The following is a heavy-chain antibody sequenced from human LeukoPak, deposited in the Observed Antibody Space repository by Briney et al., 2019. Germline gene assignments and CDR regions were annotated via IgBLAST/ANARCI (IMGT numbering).Heavy chain of an antibody. Sequence: ASVKVSCKAPGYTFTSYFMHWVRQAPGQGLEWMGLINPRGGSTRYAQKFQGRVTMTRDTSTSTVYMELSSLRSEDTGMYYCARDRTHYYESSGYYSRWEYWGQGTLVTVSS. CDR1: GYTFTSYF. CDR2: INPRGGST. CDR3: ARDRTHYYESSGYYSRWEY. J-gene: IGHJ4*02. V-gene: IGHV1-46*01. D-gene: IGHD3-22*01.